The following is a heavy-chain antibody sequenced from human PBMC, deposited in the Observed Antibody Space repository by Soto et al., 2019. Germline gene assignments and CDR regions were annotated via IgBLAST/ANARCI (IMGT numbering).Heavy chain of an antibody. D-gene: IGHD4-17*01. CDR2: IYTSGST. CDR3: ASTNWGTTVRTRGAFDI. Sequence: SETLSRTCTVSGGSISSYYWSWVRQPAGKGLEWIGRIYTSGSTNYNPSLKSRVTMSVDTSKNQFSLKLSSVTAADTAVYYCASTNWGTTVRTRGAFDIWGQGTMVTVSS. V-gene: IGHV4-4*07. CDR1: GGSISSYY. J-gene: IGHJ3*02.